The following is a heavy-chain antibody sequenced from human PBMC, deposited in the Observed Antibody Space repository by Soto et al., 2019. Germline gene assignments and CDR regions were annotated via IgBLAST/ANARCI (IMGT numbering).Heavy chain of an antibody. V-gene: IGHV1-69*06. D-gene: IGHD1-26*01. CDR3: ASIETLTYHNTRRTALDF. Sequence: QVQLVQSGAEVKKPGSSVRVSCKVSGGTFGSHTFTWVRQAPGQGLEWMGEIIPVFNAANYAQRFQDRVTITEDRSATTVYLELSRLTSADTATYYCASIETLTYHNTRRTALDFWGQGTLVIVSS. CDR1: GGTFGSHT. CDR2: IIPVFNAA. J-gene: IGHJ4*02.